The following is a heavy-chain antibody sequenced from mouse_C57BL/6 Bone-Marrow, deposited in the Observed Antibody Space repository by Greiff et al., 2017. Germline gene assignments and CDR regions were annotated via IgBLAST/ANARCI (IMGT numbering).Heavy chain of an antibody. V-gene: IGHV1-4*01. CDR3: ARGGGMDY. CDR2: INPSSGYT. J-gene: IGHJ4*01. Sequence: QVQLKESGAELARPGASVKMSCKASGYTFTSYTMHWVKQRPGQGLEWIGYINPSSGYTKYNQKFKDKATLTADKSSSTDYMQLSSLTSEDSAVYYCARGGGMDYWGQGTSVTVSS. CDR1: GYTFTSYT.